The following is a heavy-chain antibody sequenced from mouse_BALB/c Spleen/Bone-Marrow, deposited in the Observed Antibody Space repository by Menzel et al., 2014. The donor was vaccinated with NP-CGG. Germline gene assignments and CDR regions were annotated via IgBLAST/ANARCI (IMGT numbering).Heavy chain of an antibody. V-gene: IGHV1S22*01. Sequence: LQQSGSELVRPGASVKLSCKASGYTFTNFWMHWVRRRPGQGLEWIGNVYPGSDTANYDEKFKSKATLTVDTSSSTAYMQLSSLTSEDSAVYYCTRSLYYYPAYWGQGTLVTVST. CDR1: GYTFTNFW. D-gene: IGHD1-1*01. CDR2: VYPGSDTA. CDR3: TRSLYYYPAY. J-gene: IGHJ3*01.